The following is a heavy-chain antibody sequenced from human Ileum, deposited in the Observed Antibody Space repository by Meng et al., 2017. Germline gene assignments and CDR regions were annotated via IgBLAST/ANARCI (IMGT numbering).Heavy chain of an antibody. Sequence: QVELPQVGAGVLKPAEPLSLSCAGYGGFFSGYYWSWIRQPPGKGLEWIGEINHSGSTNYNPSLKSRVTISVDTSKNQFSLKLSSVTAADTAVYYCARGGGRYGPDFDYWGQGTLVTVSS. V-gene: IGHV4-34*01. J-gene: IGHJ4*02. CDR3: ARGGGRYGPDFDY. D-gene: IGHD3-16*01. CDR2: INHSGST. CDR1: GGFFSGYY.